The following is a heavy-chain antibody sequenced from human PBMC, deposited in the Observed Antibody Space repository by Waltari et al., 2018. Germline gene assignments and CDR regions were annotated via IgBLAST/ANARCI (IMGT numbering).Heavy chain of an antibody. J-gene: IGHJ4*02. V-gene: IGHV3-73*01. D-gene: IGHD7-27*01. CDR2: RRSRFKDYET. Sequence: EVQLVESGGALVQPGGSLKLSCADSGLILSDYAIHWVRTASGKGVESVVGRRSRFKDYETAYAESAQCRFTISRDDAKNTAYLEMNSLKTDDTAVYYCIRPFEMGIDWGQGTQVTVSS. CDR1: GLILSDYA. CDR3: IRPFEMGID.